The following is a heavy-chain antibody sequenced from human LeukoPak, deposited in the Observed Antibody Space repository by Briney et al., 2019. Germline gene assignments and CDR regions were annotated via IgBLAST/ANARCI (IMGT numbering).Heavy chain of an antibody. Sequence: QPGRSLRLSCVASGFTFSSYAMHWVRQAPGKGLEWVAFIRYDGSNKYYADSVKGRFTISRDNSKNTLYLQMNSLRAEDTAVYYCTTEGGRYWGQGTLVTVSS. CDR1: GFTFSSYA. V-gene: IGHV3-30*04. J-gene: IGHJ4*02. CDR2: IRYDGSNK. CDR3: TTEGGRY.